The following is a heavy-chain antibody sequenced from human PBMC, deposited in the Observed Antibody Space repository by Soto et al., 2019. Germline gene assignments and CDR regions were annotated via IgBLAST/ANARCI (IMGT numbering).Heavy chain of an antibody. J-gene: IGHJ4*02. D-gene: IGHD6-19*01. Sequence: PSETLSLTCTVSGGSISGSSWCWIRQPPGKGLEWIAYMYFSGSTNYNPSLKSRVTISVDTSKNQFSLKLSSVTAADTAVYYCARGSGWYFHWGQGTLVTVS. CDR1: GGSISGSS. V-gene: IGHV4-59*01. CDR2: MYFSGST. CDR3: ARGSGWYFH.